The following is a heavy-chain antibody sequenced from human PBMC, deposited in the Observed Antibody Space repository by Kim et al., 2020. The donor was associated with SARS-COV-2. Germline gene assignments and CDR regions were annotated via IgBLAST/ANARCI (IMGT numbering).Heavy chain of an antibody. Sequence: GGSLRLSCAASGFTFSSYAMSWVRQAPGKGLEWVSSISGSGGSTYYADSVKGRFTISRDNSKNTLYLQMNSLRAEDTAVYYCALSEYYYDSSVYQALDYWGQGTMVTVSS. D-gene: IGHD3-22*01. CDR1: GFTFSSYA. J-gene: IGHJ4*02. CDR3: ALSEYYYDSSVYQALDY. V-gene: IGHV3-23*01. CDR2: ISGSGGST.